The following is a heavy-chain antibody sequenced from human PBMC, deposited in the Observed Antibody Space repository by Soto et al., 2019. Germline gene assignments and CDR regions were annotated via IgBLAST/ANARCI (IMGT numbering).Heavy chain of an antibody. CDR3: ARAYGDHDDWFDP. CDR2: MNPNSGNT. Sequence: ASVKVSCEASGYTFTSYVINWVRQATGQGLEWMGWMNPNSGNTGYAQKFQGRVTMTRNTSISTAHMELSSLRSEDTAVYYCARAYGDHDDWFDPWGQGTLVTVSS. CDR1: GYTFTSYV. D-gene: IGHD4-17*01. J-gene: IGHJ5*02. V-gene: IGHV1-8*01.